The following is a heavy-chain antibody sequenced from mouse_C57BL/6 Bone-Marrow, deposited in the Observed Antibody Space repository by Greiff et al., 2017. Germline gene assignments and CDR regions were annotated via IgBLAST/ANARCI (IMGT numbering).Heavy chain of an antibody. CDR2: IYPRSGNT. J-gene: IGHJ2*01. D-gene: IGHD1-1*01. CDR3: ARRPYYGSSS. V-gene: IGHV1-81*01. Sequence: QVQLQQSGAELARPGASVKLSCTASGYTFTSYGISWVKQRPGQGLEWIGEIYPRSGNTYYNEKFKGKATLTADKSSSTAYMELRSLTSEDTAVYFCARRPYYGSSSWGQGTTLTVSS. CDR1: GYTFTSYG.